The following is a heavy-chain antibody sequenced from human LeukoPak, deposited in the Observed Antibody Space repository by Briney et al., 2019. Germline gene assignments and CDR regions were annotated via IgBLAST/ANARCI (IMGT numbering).Heavy chain of an antibody. CDR2: VKTKGDGGAA. V-gene: IGHV3-15*01. Sequence: GGSLGLSCAASGITFTNAWLTWVRQAPGKGLEWVGRVKTKGDGGAADYAAPVKGRFTISRDDSTKTLYLQMNSLKTEDTAVYYCTTDRMIYATNWAVSWFDPWGQGTLVTISS. J-gene: IGHJ5*02. CDR3: TTDRMIYATNWAVSWFDP. CDR1: GITFTNAW. D-gene: IGHD2-8*01.